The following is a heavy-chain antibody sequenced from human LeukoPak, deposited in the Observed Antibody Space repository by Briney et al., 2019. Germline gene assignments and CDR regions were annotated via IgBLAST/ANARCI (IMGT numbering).Heavy chain of an antibody. CDR3: ARLGLYYDFGLDYYYYMDV. CDR1: GGSISSGSYY. Sequence: SQTLSLTCTVSGGSISSGSYYWSWIRQPAGKGLEWIGRIYTSGSTNYNPSLKSRVTISVDTSKNQFSLKLSSVTAADTAVYYCARLGLYYDFGLDYYYYMDVWAKGPRSPSP. V-gene: IGHV4-61*02. J-gene: IGHJ6*03. D-gene: IGHD3-3*01. CDR2: IYTSGST.